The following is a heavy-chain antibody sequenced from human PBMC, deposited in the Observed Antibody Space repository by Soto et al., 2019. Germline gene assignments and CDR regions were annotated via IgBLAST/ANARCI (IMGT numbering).Heavy chain of an antibody. CDR3: ARDLLTTWAYYYYGMDV. Sequence: ASVKVSCKAAGYTFTGYYMHWLRQAPGQGLEWMGWINPNSGGTNYAQKFQGRVTMTRDTSISTAYMELSRLRSDDTAVYYCARDLLTTWAYYYYGMDVWGQGTTVTVSS. CDR1: GYTFTGYY. V-gene: IGHV1-2*02. J-gene: IGHJ6*02. CDR2: INPNSGGT. D-gene: IGHD4-4*01.